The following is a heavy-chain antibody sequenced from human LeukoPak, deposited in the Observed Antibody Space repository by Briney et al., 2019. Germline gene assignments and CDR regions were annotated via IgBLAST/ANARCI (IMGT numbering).Heavy chain of an antibody. CDR2: FDPEDGET. CDR1: GYTLTELS. V-gene: IGHV1-24*01. D-gene: IGHD2-8*01. J-gene: IGHJ4*02. CDR3: ARVEYCTKGVCINFDL. Sequence: ASVKVSCKVSGYTLTELSMHWVRQAPGRGLEWMGGFDPEDGETIYAQKFQGRVTMTEDTSTDTAYMELSSLRSEDTAVYYCARVEYCTKGVCINFDLWGQGTLVTVSS.